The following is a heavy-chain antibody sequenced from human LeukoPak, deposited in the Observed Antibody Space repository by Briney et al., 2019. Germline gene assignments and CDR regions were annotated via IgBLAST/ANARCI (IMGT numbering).Heavy chain of an antibody. V-gene: IGHV4-59*01. J-gene: IGHJ5*02. CDR1: VGSISSYY. Sequence: SQTLSLTCTVSVGSISSYYCSGIRQPPEEGLWRGLVNSYSGSTNYNPSLKSRVTISVDTSKNQFSLKLSSVTAADTAVYYCARVQGSSSSGYSGYWFDPWSQGHLVIVSA. CDR2: NSYSGST. CDR3: ARVQGSSSSGYSGYWFDP. D-gene: IGHD6-13*01.